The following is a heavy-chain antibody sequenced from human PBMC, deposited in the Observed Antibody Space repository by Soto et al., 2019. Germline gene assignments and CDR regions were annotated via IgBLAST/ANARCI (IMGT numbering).Heavy chain of an antibody. CDR3: ARGVPTIFGVVDVHNWFDP. Sequence: ASVKVSCKASGGTFSSYTISWVRQAPGQGLEWMGRIIPILGIANYAQKFQGRVTITADKSTSTAYMELSSLRSEDTAVYYCARGVPTIFGVVDVHNWFDPWGQGTLVTVSS. CDR1: GGTFSSYT. J-gene: IGHJ5*02. D-gene: IGHD3-3*01. CDR2: IIPILGIA. V-gene: IGHV1-69*02.